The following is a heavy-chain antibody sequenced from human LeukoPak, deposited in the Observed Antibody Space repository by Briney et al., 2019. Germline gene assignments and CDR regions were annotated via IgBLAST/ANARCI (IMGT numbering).Heavy chain of an antibody. D-gene: IGHD3-16*01. Sequence: PGGSLRLSCAASGFTFSSYTMNWVRQAPGKGLEWVSSSSGSGENTHYADSVKGRFTISRDNSRNTLYLQMNSLRAEDTAVYYCAKDGPSRGSYFHYWGQGTLVTVSS. CDR2: SSGSGENT. V-gene: IGHV3-23*01. CDR3: AKDGPSRGSYFHY. J-gene: IGHJ4*02. CDR1: GFTFSSYT.